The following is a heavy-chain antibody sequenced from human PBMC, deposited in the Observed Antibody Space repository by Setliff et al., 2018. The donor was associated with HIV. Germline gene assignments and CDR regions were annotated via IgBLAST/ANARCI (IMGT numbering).Heavy chain of an antibody. CDR3: ARDPSGSYHPLGY. J-gene: IGHJ4*02. D-gene: IGHD1-26*01. Sequence: SETLSLTCAVYGGSFSGYDWSWIRQPPGKGLEWIGEINHSGSTNYNPSLKSRVTISVDTSKNQFSLKLYSVTAADTSVYYCARDPSGSYHPLGYWGQGTLVTVSS. V-gene: IGHV4-34*01. CDR2: INHSGST. CDR1: GGSFSGYD.